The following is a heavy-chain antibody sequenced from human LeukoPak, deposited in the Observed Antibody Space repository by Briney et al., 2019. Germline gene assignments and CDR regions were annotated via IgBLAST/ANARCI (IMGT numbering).Heavy chain of an antibody. Sequence: SGGSLRLSCAASGFTFSSYWMSWVRQAPGKGLEWVANIKQDGSEKYYVDSVKGRFTISRDNAKNSLYLQMNSLRAEDTAVYYCARGGRSRLSPGWFDPWGQGTLVTVSS. CDR2: IKQDGSEK. CDR1: GFTFSSYW. D-gene: IGHD3-16*01. J-gene: IGHJ5*02. V-gene: IGHV3-7*01. CDR3: ARGGRSRLSPGWFDP.